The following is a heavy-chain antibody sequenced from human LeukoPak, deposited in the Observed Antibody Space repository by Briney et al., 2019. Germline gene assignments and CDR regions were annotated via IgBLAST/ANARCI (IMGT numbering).Heavy chain of an antibody. CDR1: GFTFGDHA. V-gene: IGHV3-49*04. Sequence: GGSLRLSCTGSGFTFGDHAMSWVRQAPGKGLEFVGFIRSKANHGTKAYAASVKGRFIISKDDSKGIAYLQMNSLKTEYTAMYYCTRGPIQLWVHSGMDVWGQGTTVIVS. J-gene: IGHJ6*02. D-gene: IGHD5-18*01. CDR2: IRSKANHGTK. CDR3: TRGPIQLWVHSGMDV.